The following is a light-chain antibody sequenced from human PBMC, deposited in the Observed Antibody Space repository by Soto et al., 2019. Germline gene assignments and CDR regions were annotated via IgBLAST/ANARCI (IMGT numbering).Light chain of an antibody. CDR2: DDT. V-gene: IGLV3-21*02. J-gene: IGLJ1*01. Sequence: SYELTQPPSVSVAPGQTATIACGGNKIGSKSVHWYQQKSGQAPVLVVYDDTDRPSGIPERFSGSKSVNTATLTITRVEAGDEADYYCQVWDSSSDHYVFGSGTKVTVL. CDR3: QVWDSSSDHYV. CDR1: KIGSKS.